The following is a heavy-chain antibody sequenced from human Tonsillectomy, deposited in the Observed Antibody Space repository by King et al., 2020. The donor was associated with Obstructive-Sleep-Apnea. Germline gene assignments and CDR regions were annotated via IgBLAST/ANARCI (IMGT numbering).Heavy chain of an antibody. CDR3: AKGGGYYYGSGSYSYFDY. V-gene: IGHV3-23*04. CDR2: ISGSGGST. D-gene: IGHD3-10*01. J-gene: IGHJ4*02. CDR1: GFTFSSYA. Sequence: QLVQSGGGLVQPGGSLRLSCAASGFTFSSYAMSWVRQAPGKGLEWVSAISGSGGSTYYADSVKGRFTISRDNSKNTLYLQMNSLRAEDTAVYYCAKGGGYYYGSGSYSYFDYWGQGTLVTVSS.